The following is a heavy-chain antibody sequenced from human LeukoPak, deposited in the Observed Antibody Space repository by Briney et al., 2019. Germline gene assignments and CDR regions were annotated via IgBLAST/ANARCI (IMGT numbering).Heavy chain of an antibody. CDR3: ARAKFSSLAEYFQH. CDR2: ISSSGSTI. Sequence: GGSLRLSCAASGFTFSDYYMSWIRQAPGKGLEWVSYISSSGSTIYYADSVKGRFTISRDNAKNSLYLQMNGLRAEDTAVYYCARAKFSSLAEYFQHWGQGTLVTVSS. V-gene: IGHV3-11*04. D-gene: IGHD6-6*01. J-gene: IGHJ1*01. CDR1: GFTFSDYY.